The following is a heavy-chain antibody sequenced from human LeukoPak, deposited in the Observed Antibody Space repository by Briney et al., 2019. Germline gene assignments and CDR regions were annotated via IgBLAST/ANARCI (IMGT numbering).Heavy chain of an antibody. CDR3: ARQRADYYYYYVDV. Sequence: PSETLSLTCTVSGGSLNTANYYWGWLRQPPGKGLEWIGSIYYSETTYDNPSLKSRVTISIETSKNHFSLRLSSVTAADTAVYYCARQRADYYYYYVDVWGEGTTGAVS. CDR2: IYYSETT. J-gene: IGHJ6*03. V-gene: IGHV4-39*01. CDR1: GGSLNTANYY.